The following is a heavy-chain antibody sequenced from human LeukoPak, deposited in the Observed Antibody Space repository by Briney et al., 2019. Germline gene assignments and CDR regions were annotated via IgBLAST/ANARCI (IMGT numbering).Heavy chain of an antibody. V-gene: IGHV4-59*01. D-gene: IGHD3-9*01. CDR2: IYYSGST. Sequence: SETLSLTCTVSGGSISSYYWSWIRQPPGKGLEWIGYIYYSGSTNYNPSLKSRVTISVDTSKNQFSLKLSSVTAADTAVYYCARADYDILTGRQNWFDPWGQGTLVTVSS. CDR1: GGSISSYY. CDR3: ARADYDILTGRQNWFDP. J-gene: IGHJ5*02.